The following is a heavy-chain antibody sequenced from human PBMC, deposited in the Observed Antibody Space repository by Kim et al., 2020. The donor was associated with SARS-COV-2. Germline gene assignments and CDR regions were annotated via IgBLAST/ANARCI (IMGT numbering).Heavy chain of an antibody. CDR2: INHSGST. V-gene: IGHV4-34*01. Sequence: SETLSLTCAVYGGSFSGYYWSWIRQPPGKGLEWIGEINHSGSTNYNPSLKSRVTISVDTSKNQFFLKLSSVTAADTAVYYCARGYGERPIDYWGQGTLDTVSS. CDR3: ARGYGERPIDY. CDR1: GGSFSGYY. D-gene: IGHD4-17*01. J-gene: IGHJ4*02.